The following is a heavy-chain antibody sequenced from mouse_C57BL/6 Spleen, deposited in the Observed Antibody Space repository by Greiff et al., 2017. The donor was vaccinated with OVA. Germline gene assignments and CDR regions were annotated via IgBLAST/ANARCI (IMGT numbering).Heavy chain of an antibody. J-gene: IGHJ2*01. Sequence: DVHLVESGGDLVKPGGSLKLSCAASGFTFSSYGMSWVRQTPDKRLEWVATISSGGSYTYYPDSVKGRFTISRDNAKNTLYLQMSSLKSEDTAMYYCARLELITTVVAPYFDYWGQGTTLTVSS. CDR3: ARLELITTVVAPYFDY. D-gene: IGHD1-1*01. CDR1: GFTFSSYG. V-gene: IGHV5-6*01. CDR2: ISSGGSYT.